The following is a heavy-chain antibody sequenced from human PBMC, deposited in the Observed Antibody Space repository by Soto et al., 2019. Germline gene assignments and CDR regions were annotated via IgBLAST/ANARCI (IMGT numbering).Heavy chain of an antibody. CDR1: GFSLTTSGVG. CDR3: VHTGYSYDPFGY. D-gene: IGHD5-18*01. Sequence: QITLKESGPTLVKPTQTLTLTCTFSGFSLTTSGVGVGWIRQPPGKALEWLALIFWNDDERYSPSLKSRLTITKDTSKNQVVLTMTNMDPVDPATYYCVHTGYSYDPFGYWGRGTLVTVSS. V-gene: IGHV2-5*01. J-gene: IGHJ4*02. CDR2: IFWNDDE.